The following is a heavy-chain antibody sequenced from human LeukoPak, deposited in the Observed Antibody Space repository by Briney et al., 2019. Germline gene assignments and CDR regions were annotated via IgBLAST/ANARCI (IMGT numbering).Heavy chain of an antibody. CDR2: ISWNSGSI. CDR1: GFTFDDYA. Sequence: GRSLRLSCAASGFTFDDYAMHWVRQAPGKGLEWVSGISWNSGSIGYADSVKGRFTISRDNAKNSLYLQMNSLRAEDTALYYCAKGKYCSGGSCSTFDYWGQGTLVTVSS. J-gene: IGHJ4*02. V-gene: IGHV3-9*01. D-gene: IGHD2-15*01. CDR3: AKGKYCSGGSCSTFDY.